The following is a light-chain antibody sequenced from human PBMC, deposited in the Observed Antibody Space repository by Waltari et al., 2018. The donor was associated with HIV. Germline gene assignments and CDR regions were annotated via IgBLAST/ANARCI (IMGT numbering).Light chain of an antibody. Sequence: EIVLTQSPGTLSLSPGERATLSCRASQSVGSTFLAWYQQKPCQAPRLLIYGVSSRASGIPDRFSGSGSGTDFTLTISRLEPEDFAVYYCQQYGTSPFTFGPGTKLDIK. V-gene: IGKV3-20*01. CDR3: QQYGTSPFT. CDR1: QSVGSTF. CDR2: GVS. J-gene: IGKJ3*01.